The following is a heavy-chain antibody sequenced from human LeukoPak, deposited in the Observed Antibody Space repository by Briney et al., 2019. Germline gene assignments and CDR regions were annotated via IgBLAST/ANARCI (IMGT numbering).Heavy chain of an antibody. CDR2: IYSSGST. J-gene: IGHJ5*02. CDR3: ARLGVYSNYWFDP. Sequence: SETLSLTCTVSGGSFNSYYWTWIRQPPGKGLEWIGYIYSSGSTNYNPSLTSRVTISLDTSKNQFSLKLSSVTAADTAVYYCARLGVYSNYWFDPWGQGTLVSVSS. D-gene: IGHD4-4*01. V-gene: IGHV4-59*08. CDR1: GGSFNSYY.